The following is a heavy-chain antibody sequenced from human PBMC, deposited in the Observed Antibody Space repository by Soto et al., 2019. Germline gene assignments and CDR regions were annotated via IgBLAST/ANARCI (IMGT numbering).Heavy chain of an antibody. CDR3: ARGGAHCSNGVCLGQY. V-gene: IGHV1-2*02. J-gene: IGHJ4*02. Sequence: ASVKVSCKASGYTFTDYYMHWVRQAPGHGLEWVGCINSYSGATNFAQKFQGRVAMTRETSITTAYMELNRLTSDDTAVYYCARGGAHCSNGVCLGQYWGQGTLVTVSS. D-gene: IGHD2-8*01. CDR1: GYTFTDYY. CDR2: INSYSGAT.